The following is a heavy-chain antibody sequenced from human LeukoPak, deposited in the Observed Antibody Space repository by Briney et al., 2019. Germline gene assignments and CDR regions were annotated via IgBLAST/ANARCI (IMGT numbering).Heavy chain of an antibody. CDR1: GFTVSSNY. V-gene: IGHV3-53*01. CDR3: ARDGLTGALDY. CDR2: IYSGGST. J-gene: IGHJ4*02. Sequence: PGGSLRLSCAASGFTVSSNYMSWVRQAPGKGLEWVSVIYSGGSTYYADSVKGRFTLSRDNSKNTLYLQMNSLRAEDTAVYYCARDGLTGALDYWGQGTLVTVSS. D-gene: IGHD3-9*01.